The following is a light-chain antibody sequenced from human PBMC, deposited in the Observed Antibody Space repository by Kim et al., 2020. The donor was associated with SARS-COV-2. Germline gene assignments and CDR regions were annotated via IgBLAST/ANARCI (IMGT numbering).Light chain of an antibody. CDR3: NSRDSSGNRV. Sequence: SSELTQDPAVSVALGQTVSITCQGDSLRSYYANWYQQKPGQAPVVVIYGKNNRPSGIPDRFSGSSPGNTASLTITGAQAEDEADYYCNSRDSSGNRVFGGGTQLTVL. V-gene: IGLV3-19*01. CDR2: GKN. CDR1: SLRSYY. J-gene: IGLJ2*01.